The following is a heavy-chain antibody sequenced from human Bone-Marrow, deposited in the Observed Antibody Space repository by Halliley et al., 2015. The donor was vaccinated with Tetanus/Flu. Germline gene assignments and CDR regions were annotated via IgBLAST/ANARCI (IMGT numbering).Heavy chain of an antibody. CDR3: ARDAKAYYYNSSGSNWLDS. D-gene: IGHD3-22*01. V-gene: IGHV4-4*02. CDR2: IYHSGTA. Sequence: TLSLTCDVSGGSTSSNNWWSWVRQPPGKGLEWIGEIYHSGTANYNPSLQSRLTMSVDKSKNQFSLKLYSVTAADTAVYYCARDAKAYYYNSSGSNWLDSWGQGTLVTVSS. CDR1: GGSTSSNNW. J-gene: IGHJ5*01.